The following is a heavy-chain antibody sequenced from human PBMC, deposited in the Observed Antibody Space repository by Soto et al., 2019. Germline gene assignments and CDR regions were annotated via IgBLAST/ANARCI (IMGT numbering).Heavy chain of an antibody. J-gene: IGHJ6*02. V-gene: IGHV1-8*01. CDR1: GYTFTSYD. Sequence: ASVKVSCKASGYTFTSYDINWVRQATGQGLEWMGWMNPNSGNTDYAQKFQGRVTVTRNTSISTAYMELSSLRSEDTAVYYCARDYSSGCGMDVWGQGTTVTVSS. D-gene: IGHD6-19*01. CDR3: ARDYSSGCGMDV. CDR2: MNPNSGNT.